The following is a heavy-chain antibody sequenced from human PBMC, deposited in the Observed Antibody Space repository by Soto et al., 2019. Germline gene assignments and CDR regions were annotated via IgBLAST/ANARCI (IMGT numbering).Heavy chain of an antibody. J-gene: IGHJ4*02. Sequence: GGSLRLSCAASGFTFSDYYMSWIRQAPGKGLEWVSYISSSGSTIYYADSVKRRFTISRDNAKNSLYLQMNSLSAEDTAVYYCARAPAMDQYYFDYWGQGPLVTVSS. CDR1: GFTFSDYY. D-gene: IGHD2-2*01. CDR2: ISSSGSTI. V-gene: IGHV3-11*01. CDR3: ARAPAMDQYYFDY.